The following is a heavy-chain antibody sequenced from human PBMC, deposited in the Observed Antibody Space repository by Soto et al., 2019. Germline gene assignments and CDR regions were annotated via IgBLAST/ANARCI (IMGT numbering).Heavy chain of an antibody. J-gene: IGHJ4*02. D-gene: IGHD1-1*01. V-gene: IGHV5-51*01. Sequence: GESLKISCTGPGYIFTSYWIGWVRQMPGKGLEWMGIIFPGDSDTKYSPSFQGQVTISADKSISTAYLQWSSLKASDTAIYYCALIDRPGLDYWGQGTLVTVSS. CDR3: ALIDRPGLDY. CDR2: IFPGDSDT. CDR1: GYIFTSYW.